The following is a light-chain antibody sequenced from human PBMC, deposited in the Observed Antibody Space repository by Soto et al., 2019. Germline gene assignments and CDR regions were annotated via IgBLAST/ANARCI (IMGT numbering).Light chain of an antibody. Sequence: QSVLTQPPSVSGAPGQRVTISCTGSSSNIGAGYEVHWYQQLPGTAPKLLIYRNTDRPSGVPDRFSGSKSATSASLAITGLQAEDEADYYCQSYDSSRPGSVVFGGGTKLTVL. CDR1: SSNIGAGYE. J-gene: IGLJ2*01. CDR2: RNT. CDR3: QSYDSSRPGSVV. V-gene: IGLV1-40*01.